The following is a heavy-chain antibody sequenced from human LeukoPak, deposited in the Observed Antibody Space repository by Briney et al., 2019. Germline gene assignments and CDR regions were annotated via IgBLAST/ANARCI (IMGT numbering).Heavy chain of an antibody. CDR2: INYSGDT. CDR3: ARLNVLSGSPLHHFDH. CDR1: GGSISHYD. D-gene: IGHD6-13*01. J-gene: IGHJ4*02. Sequence: SETLSLTCTDSGGSISHYDWSWIRQSPGKGLEWIAYINYSGDTNYNPSLKSRVTISVDTPKNQFSLKLTSVTAADTAVYYCARLNVLSGSPLHHFDHTGQGTLVTVST. V-gene: IGHV4-59*08.